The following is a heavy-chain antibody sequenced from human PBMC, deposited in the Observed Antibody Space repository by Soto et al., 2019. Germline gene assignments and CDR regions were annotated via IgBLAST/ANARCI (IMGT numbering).Heavy chain of an antibody. CDR1: GFTFSSYA. V-gene: IGHV3-23*01. CDR2: ISGSGGST. J-gene: IGHJ6*02. CDR3: AKVPRYDILTGYYNDYGMDV. Sequence: GGSLRLSCAASGFTFSSYAMSWVRQAPGKGLEWVSAISGSGGSTYYADSVKGQFTISRDNSKNTLYLQMNSLRAEDTAVYYCAKVPRYDILTGYYNDYGMDVWGQGTTVTVSS. D-gene: IGHD3-9*01.